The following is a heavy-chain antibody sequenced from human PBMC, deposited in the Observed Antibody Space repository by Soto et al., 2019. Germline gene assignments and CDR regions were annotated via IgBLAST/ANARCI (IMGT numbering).Heavy chain of an antibody. CDR1: GFTFSNAW. CDR2: IKSKTDGGTT. J-gene: IGHJ4*02. Sequence: PGGSLRLSCAASGFTFSNAWMSWVRQAPGKGLEWVGRIKSKTDGGTTDYAAPVKGRFTISRDDSKNTLYLQMNSLKTEDTAVYYCTTGYGIAAAGFDYWGQGTLVTVSS. CDR3: TTGYGIAAAGFDY. D-gene: IGHD6-13*01. V-gene: IGHV3-15*01.